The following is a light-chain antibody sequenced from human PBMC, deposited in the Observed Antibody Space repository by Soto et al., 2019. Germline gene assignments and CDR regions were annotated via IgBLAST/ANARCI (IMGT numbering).Light chain of an antibody. CDR1: QSISSY. J-gene: IGKJ1*01. Sequence: IQMTQSPSSMSASVGDRVTIICRASQSISSYLNWYQQKPGKPPKVLIYGASNLQSGVPPRFSGSGSGTDFNLAISRLQTEDSATYYCLQEINYPWTFGQGTKLDI. CDR2: GAS. CDR3: LQEINYPWT. V-gene: IGKV1-6*01.